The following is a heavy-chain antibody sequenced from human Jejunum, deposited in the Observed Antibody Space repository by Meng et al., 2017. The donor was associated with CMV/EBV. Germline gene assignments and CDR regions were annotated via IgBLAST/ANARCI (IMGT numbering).Heavy chain of an antibody. J-gene: IGHJ4*02. CDR3: AKDSPILTV. CDR2: ISYSGDGT. CDR1: GFTLSTYG. Sequence: EVQLLESGGGLVQPGGSLRLSCTASGFTLSTYGVSWVRQAPGKGLEWVSAISYSGDGTYYADSVKGRFTISRDNSKNTLYLQMNSLRAEDTAIYYCAKDSPILTVWGQGTLVTVSS. V-gene: IGHV3-23*01. D-gene: IGHD3-9*01.